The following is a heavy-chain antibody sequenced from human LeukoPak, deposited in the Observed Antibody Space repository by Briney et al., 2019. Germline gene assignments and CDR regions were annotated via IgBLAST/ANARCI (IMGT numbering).Heavy chain of an antibody. V-gene: IGHV4-38-2*01. D-gene: IGHD3-22*01. J-gene: IGHJ3*02. CDR1: GYSLSSGYF. Sequence: PSETLSLTCVVSGYSLSSGYFWGWIRQPPGKGLEWIGYIYYSGSTKYNPSLESRVTISVDTSNNQFSLRLSSVTAADTAVYYCARGYYDSVHGAFDIWGQGTMVTVSS. CDR3: ARGYYDSVHGAFDI. CDR2: IYYSGST.